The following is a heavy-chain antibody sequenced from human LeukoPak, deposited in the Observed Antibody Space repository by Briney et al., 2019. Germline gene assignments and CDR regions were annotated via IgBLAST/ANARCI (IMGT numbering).Heavy chain of an antibody. V-gene: IGHV4-4*07. CDR2: IYTSGST. CDR3: ARDGSLTTGYYYYYMDV. D-gene: IGHD4-17*01. Sequence: SETLSLTCTVSGGSISSYYWSWIRQPAGKGLEWIGRIYTSGSTNYNPSLKSRVTMSVDTSKNQFSLKLSSVTAADTAVYYCARDGSLTTGYYYYYMDVWGKGTTVTVSS. CDR1: GGSISSYY. J-gene: IGHJ6*03.